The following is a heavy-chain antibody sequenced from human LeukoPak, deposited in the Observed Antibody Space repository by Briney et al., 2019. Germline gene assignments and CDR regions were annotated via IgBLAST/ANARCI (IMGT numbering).Heavy chain of an antibody. Sequence: PSETLSLTCTVSGGSISSGDYYWSWIRQPPGKGLEWIGYIYYSGSTYYNPSLKSRVTISVDTSKNQFSPKLSSVTAADTAVYYCARGVRFLEYFDYWGQGTLVTVSS. D-gene: IGHD3-3*01. CDR2: IYYSGST. CDR3: ARGVRFLEYFDY. J-gene: IGHJ4*02. V-gene: IGHV4-30-4*01. CDR1: GGSISSGDYY.